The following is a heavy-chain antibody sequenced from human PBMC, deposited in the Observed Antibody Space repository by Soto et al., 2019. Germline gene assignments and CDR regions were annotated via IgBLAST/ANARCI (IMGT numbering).Heavy chain of an antibody. CDR2: IYYSGST. D-gene: IGHD3-10*01. CDR1: GGSISSYY. CDR3: ARDRGKLGPYYYGMDV. Sequence: SETLSLTCTVSGGSISSYYWSWIRQPPGKGLEWIGYIYYSGSTNYNPSLKSRVTISVDTSKNQFSLKLSSVTAADTAVYYCARDRGKLGPYYYGMDVWGQGTTVTVSS. V-gene: IGHV4-59*01. J-gene: IGHJ6*02.